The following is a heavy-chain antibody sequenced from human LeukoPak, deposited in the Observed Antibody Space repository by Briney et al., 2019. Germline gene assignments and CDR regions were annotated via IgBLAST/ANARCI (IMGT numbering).Heavy chain of an antibody. CDR2: ISSSSSYI. D-gene: IGHD3-10*01. CDR3: ARVWFGEPHLGY. J-gene: IGHJ4*02. Sequence: PGGSLRLSCAASGFTFSSYSMNWVRQAPGKGLEWVSSISSSSSYIYYADSVKGRFTISRDNAKNSLYLQMNSLRAEDTAVYYCARVWFGEPHLGYWGQGTLVTVSS. CDR1: GFTFSSYS. V-gene: IGHV3-21*01.